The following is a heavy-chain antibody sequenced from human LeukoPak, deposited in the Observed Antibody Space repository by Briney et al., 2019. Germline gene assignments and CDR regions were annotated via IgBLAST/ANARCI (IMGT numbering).Heavy chain of an antibody. D-gene: IGHD1-7*01. J-gene: IGHJ4*02. CDR3: ARGSGTRGPGGY. CDR1: GYTFTSYY. V-gene: IGHV1-46*01. CDR2: INPSGGST. Sequence: ASVKVSCKASGYTFTSYYMHWVRQAPGQGLEWMGTINPSGGSTSYAQKFQGRVTMTRDMSTSTVYMELSSLRSEDTAVYYCARGSGTRGPGGYWSQGTLVTVSS.